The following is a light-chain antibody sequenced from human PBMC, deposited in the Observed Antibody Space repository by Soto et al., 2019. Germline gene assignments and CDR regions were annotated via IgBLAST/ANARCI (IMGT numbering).Light chain of an antibody. CDR1: NIGSKS. CDR2: DDS. J-gene: IGLJ1*01. Sequence: SYELTQPPSVSVAPGQTARITSGGNNIGSKSVHWYQQKPGQAPVLVVYDDSDRPSGIPERFSGSNSGNTATLTISRVEAGDEADYYCQVWDSSSDHLYVFGTGTKGTVL. V-gene: IGLV3-21*02. CDR3: QVWDSSSDHLYV.